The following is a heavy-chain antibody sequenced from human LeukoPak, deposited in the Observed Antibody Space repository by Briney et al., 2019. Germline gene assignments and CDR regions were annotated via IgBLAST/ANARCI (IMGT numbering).Heavy chain of an antibody. J-gene: IGHJ4*02. D-gene: IGHD6-19*01. Sequence: SETLSLTCTVSGGSISSYYWSWIRQPPGKGLEWIGYIYYSGSTNYNPSLKSRVTISGDTSKNQFSLKLSSVTAADTAVYYCARQASGSGWPFDYWGQGTLVTVSS. CDR2: IYYSGST. CDR3: ARQASGSGWPFDY. V-gene: IGHV4-59*08. CDR1: GGSISSYY.